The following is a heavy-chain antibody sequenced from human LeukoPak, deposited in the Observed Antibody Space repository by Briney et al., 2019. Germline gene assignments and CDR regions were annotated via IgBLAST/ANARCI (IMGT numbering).Heavy chain of an antibody. V-gene: IGHV4-4*08. CDR3: ARDPQGANYRFDY. D-gene: IGHD5-24*01. Sequence: SETLSLTCTVSGGSFSINYWSWIRQPPGKGLEWIGFIYASGYTNYVPSLKSRVTMSLDTSKTQFSLNLSSVTAADTAVYYCARDPQGANYRFDYWGQGTLVTVSS. CDR1: GGSFSINY. CDR2: IYASGYT. J-gene: IGHJ4*02.